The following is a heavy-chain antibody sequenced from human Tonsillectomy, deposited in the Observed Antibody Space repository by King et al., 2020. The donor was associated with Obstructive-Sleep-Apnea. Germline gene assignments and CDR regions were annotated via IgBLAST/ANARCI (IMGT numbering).Heavy chain of an antibody. D-gene: IGHD2/OR15-2a*01. CDR1: GYTFTGYD. Sequence: QLVESGAEVKKPGASVNVSCDSSGYTFTGYDIHWVRQAPGQGLEWMGWINFNSGGTNYAQEFHGWVTMHRDTSISTAYMELGRLRSDDTAVYYCARGNNYAMDVWGQGTTVTVSS. V-gene: IGHV1-2*04. J-gene: IGHJ6*02. CDR3: ARGNNYAMDV. CDR2: INFNSGGT.